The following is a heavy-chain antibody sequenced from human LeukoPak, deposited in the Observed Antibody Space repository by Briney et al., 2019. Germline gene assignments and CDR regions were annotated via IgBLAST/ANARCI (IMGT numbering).Heavy chain of an antibody. CDR3: ARYYCASSRCPGVDY. J-gene: IGHJ4*02. Sequence: SQTLSLTCTVSGASITSGAYYWTWIRQHPGEGLEWIGYSSYSGSAYYNPSLKSRVTISVDTSKSQFSLKLSSVTAADTAVYYCARYYCASSRCPGVDYWGQGTLVTVSS. D-gene: IGHD2-2*01. CDR2: SSYSGSA. CDR1: GASITSGAYY. V-gene: IGHV4-31*03.